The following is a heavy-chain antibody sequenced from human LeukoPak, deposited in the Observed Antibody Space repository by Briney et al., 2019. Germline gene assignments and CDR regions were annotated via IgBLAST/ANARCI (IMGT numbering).Heavy chain of an antibody. J-gene: IGHJ4*02. Sequence: GGSLRLACVVSGFSFSNSYMRWVRQTPGKGLESLGYISGSGSDIYYGDSVKGRFTSSTDNSKNTVHLQMNSLRAEDTAMYYCARRAGDYSHPYDYWGQGPLVTVSS. D-gene: IGHD3-22*01. V-gene: IGHV3-11*01. CDR3: ARRAGDYSHPYDY. CDR1: GFSFSNSY. CDR2: ISGSGSDI.